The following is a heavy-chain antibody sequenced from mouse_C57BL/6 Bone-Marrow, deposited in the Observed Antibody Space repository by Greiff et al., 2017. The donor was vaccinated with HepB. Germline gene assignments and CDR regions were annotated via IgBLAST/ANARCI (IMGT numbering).Heavy chain of an antibody. CDR3: TRPLYSHFDY. CDR2: IRNKANNIVT. CDR1: GFTFSDSW. D-gene: IGHD1-1*01. V-gene: IGHV6-6*01. Sequence: EVMLVESGGGLVQPGGSMKLSCAASGFTFSDSWVDWVRQSPEKGLEWVAEIRNKANNIVTYYAVSLKGRFTISRDDSKSTVYLQVTSLRPEDTAIYYFTRPLYSHFDYWGQGTTLTVTS. J-gene: IGHJ2*01.